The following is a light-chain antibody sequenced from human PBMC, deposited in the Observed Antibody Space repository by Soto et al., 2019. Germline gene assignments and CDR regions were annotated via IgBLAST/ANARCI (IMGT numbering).Light chain of an antibody. Sequence: DIQMTQSPSSLSASVGDRVTITCRASQSISTYVNWYQQKPGKAPKLLIHAASSLRSGAPSRFSGGGSGTDFTLTISSLQSEDVAIYYCRQYFTTPLFGQGTRLEIK. CDR2: AAS. CDR1: QSISTY. CDR3: RQYFTTPL. J-gene: IGKJ5*01. V-gene: IGKV1-39*01.